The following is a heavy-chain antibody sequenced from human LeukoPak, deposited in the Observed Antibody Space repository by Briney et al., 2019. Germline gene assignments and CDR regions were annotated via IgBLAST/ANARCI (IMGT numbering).Heavy chain of an antibody. Sequence: PGGSLRLSCVASGFILSSYWMSWVRRAPGKGLEWVANIIPDGSESYYVDSVKGRFTITRDNAKSSLYLQMNSLRAGDTAVYYCARLTMVRGVIVGDYYYYYSMDVWGKGATVIVSS. J-gene: IGHJ6*03. CDR3: ARLTMVRGVIVGDYYYYYSMDV. CDR2: IIPDGSES. CDR1: GFILSSYW. D-gene: IGHD3-10*01. V-gene: IGHV3-7*01.